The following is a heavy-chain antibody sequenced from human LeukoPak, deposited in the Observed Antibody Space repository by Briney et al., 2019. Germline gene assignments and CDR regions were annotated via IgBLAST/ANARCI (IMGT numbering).Heavy chain of an antibody. CDR1: GFTFSSYA. CDR3: AKEPRVATIEIFDY. D-gene: IGHD5-12*01. CDR2: ISGGGGVT. J-gene: IGHJ4*02. V-gene: IGHV3-23*01. Sequence: GVSLRLSCAASGFTFSSYAMSWVRQAPGKGLEWVSSISGGGGVTHYADSVKGRFTISRDNSKNTVYLQMNSLRAEDTAVYYCAKEPRVATIEIFDYWGQGTQVTVSS.